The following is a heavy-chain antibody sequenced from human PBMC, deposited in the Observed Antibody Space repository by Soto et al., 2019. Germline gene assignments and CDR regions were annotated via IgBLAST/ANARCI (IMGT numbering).Heavy chain of an antibody. J-gene: IGHJ3*02. CDR2: IKPDGSEK. D-gene: IGHD5-12*01. Sequence: RLSCAASGFTFSSYWMSWVRQAPGKGLEWVANIKPDGSEKIYVDSVKGRFTISRDNAKNSLYLQMNSLRAEDTAVYYCANIGRSDRAFDIWGQGTMVTVSS. V-gene: IGHV3-7*01. CDR3: ANIGRSDRAFDI. CDR1: GFTFSSYW.